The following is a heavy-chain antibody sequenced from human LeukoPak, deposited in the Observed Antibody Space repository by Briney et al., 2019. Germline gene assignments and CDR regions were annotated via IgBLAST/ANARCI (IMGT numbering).Heavy chain of an antibody. V-gene: IGHV3-7*01. CDR1: GFTFSSYW. J-gene: IGHJ6*03. CDR3: ARDWGSSGYYYYYYYMDV. CDR2: IKQDGSEK. Sequence: GGSLRLSCAASGFTFSSYWMSWVRQAPGKGLEWVANIKQDGSEKYYVDSVKGRFTISRDNAKNSLYLQMNSLRAEDTAVYYCARDWGSSGYYYYYYYMDVWGQGTLVTVSS. D-gene: IGHD3-22*01.